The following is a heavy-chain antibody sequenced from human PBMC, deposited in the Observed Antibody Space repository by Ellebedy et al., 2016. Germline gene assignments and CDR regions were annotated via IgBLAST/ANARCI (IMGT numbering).Heavy chain of an antibody. CDR3: YYGHYSGY. CDR1: GFTFSSYA. CDR2: ISGDGDTT. V-gene: IGHV3-23*01. J-gene: IGHJ4*02. Sequence: GGSLRLXXAASGFTFSSYAMSWVRQAPGGGLEWISTISGDGDTTFSADSVKGRFTISRDNSRYTLYLQMDSLRAADTAVYYCYYGHYSGYWGQGTLVTVSS. D-gene: IGHD4-17*01.